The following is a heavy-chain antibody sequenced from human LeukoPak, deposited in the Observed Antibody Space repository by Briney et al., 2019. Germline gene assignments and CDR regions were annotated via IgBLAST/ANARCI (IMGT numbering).Heavy chain of an antibody. CDR3: ARHGTVTHRFDY. V-gene: IGHV4-39*01. CDR1: GGSMSSSSYY. Sequence: SETLSLTCGVSGGSMSSSSYYWGWIRQPPGKGLEWIGGIYYSGGTYYNPSLKSRVTISVDSSKNQCSLKLSSVTAADTAVYYCARHGTVTHRFDYWGQGTLVTVSS. D-gene: IGHD4-17*01. J-gene: IGHJ4*02. CDR2: IYYSGGT.